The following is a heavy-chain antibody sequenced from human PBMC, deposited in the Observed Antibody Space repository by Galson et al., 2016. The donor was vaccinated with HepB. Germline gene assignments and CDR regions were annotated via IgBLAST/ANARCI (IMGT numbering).Heavy chain of an antibody. D-gene: IGHD5-12*01. V-gene: IGHV5-51*01. CDR1: GYSFSNYW. CDR2: MNPGDSDT. J-gene: IGHJ3*02. CDR3: VRRSIYSGGRGGAFDI. Sequence: QSGAEVKKPGESLKISCKGPGYSFSNYWIAWVRQMPGKGLEWMGIMNPGDSDTKYSPSFQGHVTISADKSISTAYLQWSSLQVSDTAMYYCVRRSIYSGGRGGAFDIWGQGTMVTVSS.